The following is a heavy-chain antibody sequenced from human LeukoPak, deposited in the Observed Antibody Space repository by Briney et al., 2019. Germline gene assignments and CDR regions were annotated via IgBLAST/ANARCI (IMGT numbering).Heavy chain of an antibody. CDR3: ARKPDYDSSGYYSDY. Sequence: PSETLSLTCTVSGYSISSGYYWGWIRQPPGKGLEWIGSIYHSGSTYYNPSLKSRVTISVDTSKNQFSLKLSSVTAADTAVYYCARKPDYDSSGYYSDYWGQGTLVTVSS. D-gene: IGHD3-22*01. V-gene: IGHV4-38-2*02. J-gene: IGHJ4*02. CDR1: GYSISSGYY. CDR2: IYHSGST.